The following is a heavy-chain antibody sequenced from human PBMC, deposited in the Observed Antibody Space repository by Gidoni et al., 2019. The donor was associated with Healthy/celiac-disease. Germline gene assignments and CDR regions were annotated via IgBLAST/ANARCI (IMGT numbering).Heavy chain of an antibody. J-gene: IGHJ6*02. CDR3: ARDMDDTTHAYYYYGMDV. Sequence: QVQLVESGGGVVQPGRSLRLSCAASGFTFSSYAMHWVRQAPGKGLEWVAVISYDGSNKYYADSVKGRFTISRDNSKNTLYLQMNSLRAEDTAVYYCARDMDDTTHAYYYYGMDVWGQGTTVTVSS. V-gene: IGHV3-30-3*01. D-gene: IGHD3-9*01. CDR2: ISYDGSNK. CDR1: GFTFSSYA.